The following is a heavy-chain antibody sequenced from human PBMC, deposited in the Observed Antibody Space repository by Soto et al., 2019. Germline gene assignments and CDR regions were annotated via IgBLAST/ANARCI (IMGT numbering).Heavy chain of an antibody. V-gene: IGHV3-15*01. CDR2: IKSKTDGGTT. CDR3: TTSGNFGGVIPPGY. D-gene: IGHD3-16*02. J-gene: IGHJ4*02. CDR1: GFTFSNAW. Sequence: GGSLRLSCAASGFTFSNAWMSWVRQAPGKGLEWVGRIKSKTDGGTTDYAAPVKGRFTISRDDSKNTLYLQMNSLKTEDTAVYYCTTSGNFGGVIPPGYWGQGTLVTVSS.